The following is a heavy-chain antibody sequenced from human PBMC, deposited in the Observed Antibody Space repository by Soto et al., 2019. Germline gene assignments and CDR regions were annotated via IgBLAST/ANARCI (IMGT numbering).Heavy chain of an antibody. V-gene: IGHV4-30-2*01. D-gene: IGHD3-22*01. Sequence: SETLSLTCAVSGGSISSGDYSWNWILHPPGKGLEWIGYIYYGGSTYYNPSLQSRVTMSVDRSRNQFSLKLNSVTAADTAVYYCARVRREYDNSGPVDYWGQGTLVTVSS. CDR3: ARVRREYDNSGPVDY. J-gene: IGHJ4*02. CDR2: IYYGGST. CDR1: GGSISSGDYS.